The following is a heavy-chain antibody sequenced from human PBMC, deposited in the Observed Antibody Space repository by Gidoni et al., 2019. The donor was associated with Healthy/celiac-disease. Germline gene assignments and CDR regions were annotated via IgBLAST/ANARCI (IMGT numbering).Heavy chain of an antibody. D-gene: IGHD5-18*01. CDR2: IWYDGSNK. V-gene: IGHV3-33*01. CDR3: ARPLDTARLVSDPGGYYYYGMDV. CDR1: GFTFSSYG. Sequence: QVQLVESGGGVVQPGWSLRLSCAASGFTFSSYGMPWVRQDPGKGLAWVAVIWYDGSNKYYDDSVKGRFTISRDNSKNTLYLQMNSLRAEDTAVYYCARPLDTARLVSDPGGYYYYGMDVWGQGTTVTVSS. J-gene: IGHJ6*02.